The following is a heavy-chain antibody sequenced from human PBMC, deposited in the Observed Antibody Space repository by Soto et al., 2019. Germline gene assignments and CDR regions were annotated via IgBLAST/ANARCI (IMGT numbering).Heavy chain of an antibody. CDR2: IRSRRYGGTP. CDR1: GFTFGDYA. V-gene: IGHV3-49*03. CDR3: ATLPRNGRGSPFNC. D-gene: IGHD1-1*01. J-gene: IGHJ4*02. Sequence: GGSMRLSSSGSGFTFGDYALTWFRQNPGKGLECVGFIRSRRYGGTPDYATSVRGRFTISRDDSRGVAYLQMNSLNSDDTGVYYSATLPRNGRGSPFNCWGQGTLVTVSS.